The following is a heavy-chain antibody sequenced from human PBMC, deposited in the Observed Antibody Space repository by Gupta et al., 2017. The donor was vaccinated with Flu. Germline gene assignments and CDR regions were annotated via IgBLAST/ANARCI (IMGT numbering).Heavy chain of an antibody. Sequence: EVHLSESGGGLVQPGGSLRLSCAASGLTFFIYAISWVRQAPGKGLEWISGISSGGGDTQYVGSVEGRFTISRDNSKSTLYLEMNSLRAEDTAVYFCAKGRTSAGASYDIWGQGNLVTISS. CDR1: GLTFFIYA. V-gene: IGHV3-23*01. J-gene: IGHJ4*02. D-gene: IGHD1-26*01. CDR2: ISSGGGDT. CDR3: AKGRTSAGASYDI.